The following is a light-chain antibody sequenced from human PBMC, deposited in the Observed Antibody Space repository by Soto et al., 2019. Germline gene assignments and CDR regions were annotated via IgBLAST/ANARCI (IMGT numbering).Light chain of an antibody. J-gene: IGKJ1*01. CDR2: LGS. Sequence: DIVMTQSPLSLPVTPGEPASISCRSSQSLLHSNGYNYLDWYLQKPGQSAQLLIYLGSNRASGVSDRFSGSGSGTDFTLKISRMEAEDVGVYDCMQALQTPWTFGQGTKVEIK. CDR1: QSLLHSNGYNY. V-gene: IGKV2-28*01. CDR3: MQALQTPWT.